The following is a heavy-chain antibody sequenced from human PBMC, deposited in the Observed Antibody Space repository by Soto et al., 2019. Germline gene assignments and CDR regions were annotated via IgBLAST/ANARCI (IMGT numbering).Heavy chain of an antibody. Sequence: GGSLRLSCAASGFTFSSYSMNWVRQAPGKGLEWVSYISSSSSTIYYADSVKGRFTISRDNAKNSLYLQMNSLRDEDTAVYYCARDLGAFWGGKPRAFDYWGQGTLVTVSS. V-gene: IGHV3-48*02. D-gene: IGHD3-3*01. J-gene: IGHJ4*02. CDR3: ARDLGAFWGGKPRAFDY. CDR2: ISSSSSTI. CDR1: GFTFSSYS.